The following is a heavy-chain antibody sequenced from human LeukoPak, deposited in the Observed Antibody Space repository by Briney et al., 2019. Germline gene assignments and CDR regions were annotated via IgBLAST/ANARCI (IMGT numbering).Heavy chain of an antibody. CDR3: ASPVGFGDP. V-gene: IGHV3-30*04. D-gene: IGHD3-10*01. J-gene: IGHJ5*02. CDR2: ISYDGSNK. Sequence: GRSLRLSCAASGFTFSSYAMHWVRQAPGKGLEWVAVISYDGSNKYYADSVKGRFTISRDNSKNTLYLQMNSLRAEDRAVYYCASPVGFGDPWGQGTLVTVSS. CDR1: GFTFSSYA.